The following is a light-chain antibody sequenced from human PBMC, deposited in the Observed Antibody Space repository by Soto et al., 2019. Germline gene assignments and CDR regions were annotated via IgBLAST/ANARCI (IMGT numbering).Light chain of an antibody. CDR2: DAS. CDR1: QSVSSY. CDR3: QQRSNWPT. J-gene: IGKJ1*01. V-gene: IGKV3-11*01. Sequence: EIVLTQSPATLSLSPGERATLSCRASQSVSSYLAWYQQKPGQAPRLLIYDASNRATGIPARFSGSGSGTDFTLTISSREPEDFTVYYCQQRSNWPTFGQGTKVEIK.